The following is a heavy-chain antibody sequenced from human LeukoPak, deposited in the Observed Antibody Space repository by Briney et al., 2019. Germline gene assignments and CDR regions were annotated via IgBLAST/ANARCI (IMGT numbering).Heavy chain of an antibody. CDR1: GGTFSSYA. D-gene: IGHD1-7*01. Sequence: GASVKVSCKASGGTFSSYAISWVRQAPGQGLEWMGGIIPIFGTANYAQKFQGRVTITADESTSTAYMELSSLRSEDTAVYYCARARSDNWNYVSNGMDVWGQGTTVTVSS. CDR2: IIPIFGTA. CDR3: ARARSDNWNYVSNGMDV. J-gene: IGHJ6*02. V-gene: IGHV1-69*13.